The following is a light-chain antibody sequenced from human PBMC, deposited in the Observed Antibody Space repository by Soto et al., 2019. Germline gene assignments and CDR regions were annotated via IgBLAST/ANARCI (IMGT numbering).Light chain of an antibody. Sequence: DIQMTQSPSTLSGSVGDRVTITCRASQTISSRLAWYQQKPGKAPKLLIYKASTLKSGVPSRFSGSGSGTEFTLTSSSLQPDEFATYYCQHYNIYSEAFGQGTKVDNK. V-gene: IGKV1-5*03. CDR1: QTISSR. J-gene: IGKJ1*01. CDR3: QHYNIYSEA. CDR2: KAS.